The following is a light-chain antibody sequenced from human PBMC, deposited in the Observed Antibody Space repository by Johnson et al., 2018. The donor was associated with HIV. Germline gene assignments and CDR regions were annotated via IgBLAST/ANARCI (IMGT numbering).Light chain of an antibody. CDR2: ENN. CDR3: GTWDSSLSAFYV. V-gene: IGLV1-51*02. J-gene: IGLJ1*01. Sequence: QSVLTQPPSVSAAPGQKVTISCSGSSSNIGNNYVSWYQQLPGTAPKLLIHENNKRPSGIPDRFSGSKSGTSATLGITGLQTGDEADYYCGTWDSSLSAFYVFGTGTKVTVL. CDR1: SSNIGNNY.